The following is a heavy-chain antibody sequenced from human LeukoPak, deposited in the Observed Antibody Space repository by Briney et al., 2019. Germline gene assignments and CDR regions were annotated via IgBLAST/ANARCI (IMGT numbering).Heavy chain of an antibody. CDR2: VDHTGST. Sequence: SETLSLTCSVSDNSITMYYWTWIRQPPGKGLEWIGYVDHTGSTNFNPSLNGRVSISRDTTNNLFSLRLRSVTAADTAVYFCARGRVSSSTWYSTYYYYFYMDVWGKGTTVTVSS. CDR1: DNSITMYY. D-gene: IGHD1-1*01. V-gene: IGHV4-59*01. CDR3: ARGRVSSSTWYSTYYYYFYMDV. J-gene: IGHJ6*03.